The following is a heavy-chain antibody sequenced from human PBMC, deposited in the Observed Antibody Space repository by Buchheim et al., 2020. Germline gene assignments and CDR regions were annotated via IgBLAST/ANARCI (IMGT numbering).Heavy chain of an antibody. Sequence: EVHLVESGGGLVQPGGSLRLSCAASGFTFSSHWMSWVRQAPGKELEWVANINQDGSEKYYVDSVKGRFTISRANAKNSLYLQMNSLRAEDTAVYYCARDGMITFGGVVLLDYWGLG. V-gene: IGHV3-7*04. CDR1: GFTFSSHW. CDR3: ARDGMITFGGVVLLDY. J-gene: IGHJ4*02. D-gene: IGHD3-16*01. CDR2: INQDGSEK.